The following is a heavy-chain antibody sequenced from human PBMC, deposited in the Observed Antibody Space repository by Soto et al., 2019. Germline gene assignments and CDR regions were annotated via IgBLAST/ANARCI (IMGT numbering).Heavy chain of an antibody. V-gene: IGHV3-33*01. CDR3: ARELPGYSSGWSDYYYGMDV. CDR1: GFTFSSYG. CDR2: IWYDGSNK. Sequence: AGGSLRLSCAASGFTFSSYGMHWVRQAPGKGLEWVAVIWYDGSNKYYADSVKGRFTISRDNSKNTLYLQMNSLRAEDTAVYYCARELPGYSSGWSDYYYGMDVWGQGTTVTVSS. J-gene: IGHJ6*02. D-gene: IGHD6-19*01.